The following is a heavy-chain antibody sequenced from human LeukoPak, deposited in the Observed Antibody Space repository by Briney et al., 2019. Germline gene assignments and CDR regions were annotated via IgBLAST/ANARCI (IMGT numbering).Heavy chain of an antibody. Sequence: GGSLRLSCAASGFTFSSYAMSWVRQAPGKGLEWVSTIRGSDGVTYYADSVKGRFTISRDNSKNTLYLQMNSLRAEDTAVYYCAKRCVRGWSTDAFDFWGQGTMVTVSS. V-gene: IGHV3-23*01. J-gene: IGHJ3*01. CDR2: IRGSDGVT. CDR3: AKRCVRGWSTDAFDF. D-gene: IGHD6-19*01. CDR1: GFTFSSYA.